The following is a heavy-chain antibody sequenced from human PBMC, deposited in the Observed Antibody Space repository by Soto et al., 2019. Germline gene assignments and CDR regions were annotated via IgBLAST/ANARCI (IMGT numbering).Heavy chain of an antibody. CDR2: IFYSGTT. D-gene: IGHD1-1*01. CDR3: ARDLWVEPELYYYGMDV. CDR1: GDSISSADYY. J-gene: IGHJ6*02. V-gene: IGHV4-30-4*01. Sequence: SETLSLTCTVSGDSISSADYYWSWIRQTPGKGLEWIGHIFYSGTTYYNPSLKSRLTISVDTSKNLFSLRLTSVTAADTAVYYCARDLWVEPELYYYGMDVWGQGTTVTVSS.